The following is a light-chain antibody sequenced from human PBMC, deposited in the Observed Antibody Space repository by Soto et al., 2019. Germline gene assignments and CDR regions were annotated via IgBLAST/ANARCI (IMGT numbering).Light chain of an antibody. CDR1: QSSKNNQ. CDR3: QQHGISHIT. J-gene: IGKJ5*01. Sequence: EDVLTQSPGTLSLSPGERATLSCRASQSSKNNQLAWYKQTPGQAPRLLIYGASSRATGIPDRFSGSGSGTDFPLTLSRLEPEGFAVYYCQQHGISHITFGQGTRLEIK. CDR2: GAS. V-gene: IGKV3-20*01.